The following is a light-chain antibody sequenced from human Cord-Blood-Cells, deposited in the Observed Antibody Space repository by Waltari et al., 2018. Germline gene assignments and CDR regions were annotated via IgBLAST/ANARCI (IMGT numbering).Light chain of an antibody. V-gene: IGKV1-39*01. CDR2: AAS. CDR3: QQSYSTPFT. CDR1: QSLSSF. Sequence: DIQMTPAPSSLYASVGDRVTITCRASQSLSSFLNWYQQKPGKAPKLLIYAASSLQSGVPSRFSGSGSGTDFTLTISSLQPEDFATYYCQQSYSTPFTFGPGTKVDIK. J-gene: IGKJ3*01.